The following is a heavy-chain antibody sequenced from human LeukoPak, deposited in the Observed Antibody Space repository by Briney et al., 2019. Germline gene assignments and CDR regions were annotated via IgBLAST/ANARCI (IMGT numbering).Heavy chain of an antibody. V-gene: IGHV1-2*02. D-gene: IGHD3-22*01. CDR2: INPNSGGT. Sequence: ASVKVSCKASGYTFTGYYMHWVRQAPGQGLEWMGWINPNSGGTNYAQKFQGRVTMTRDTSISTAYMELSKLRSDDTAVYYCARERQEGYYYDSSGMDVWGKGTTVTVSS. CDR1: GYTFTGYY. J-gene: IGHJ6*04. CDR3: ARERQEGYYYDSSGMDV.